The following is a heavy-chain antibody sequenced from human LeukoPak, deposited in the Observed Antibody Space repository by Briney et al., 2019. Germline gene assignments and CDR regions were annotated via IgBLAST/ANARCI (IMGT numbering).Heavy chain of an antibody. D-gene: IGHD2-2*01. V-gene: IGHV3-23*01. Sequence: GGSLRLSCAASGFTSSSYAMSWVRQAPGKGLEWVSAISGSGGSTYYADSVKGRFTISRDNSKNTLYLQMNSLRAEDTAVYYCAKWGMNSFRYCSSTSCSPYFDYWGQGTLVTVSS. CDR2: ISGSGGST. J-gene: IGHJ4*02. CDR1: GFTSSSYA. CDR3: AKWGMNSFRYCSSTSCSPYFDY.